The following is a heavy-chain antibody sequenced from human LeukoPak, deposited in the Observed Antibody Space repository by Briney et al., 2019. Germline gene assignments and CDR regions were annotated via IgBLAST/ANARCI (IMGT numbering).Heavy chain of an antibody. CDR2: NGNT. Sequence: GASVKVSCKASGYTFTSYGISWVRQAPGQGLEWMGCNGNTTYAQKLQGRVTMTTDTSTSTAYMELRSLRSDDTAVYYCARDGGVGATTKYYYGMDVWGQGTTVTVSS. J-gene: IGHJ6*02. CDR3: ARDGGVGATTKYYYGMDV. D-gene: IGHD1-26*01. CDR1: GYTFTSYG. V-gene: IGHV1-18*01.